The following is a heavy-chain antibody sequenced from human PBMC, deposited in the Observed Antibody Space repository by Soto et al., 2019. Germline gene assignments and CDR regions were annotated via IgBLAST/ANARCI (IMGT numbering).Heavy chain of an antibody. CDR2: ILVGGST. CDR1: GFIFSSYD. Sequence: LRLSCAVSGFIFSSYDMSWVRQAPGKGLEWVSTILVGGSTHYEDSVKGRFTISRDTSKNTVYLQMNRLTGGDTAVYYCAKATATSGGAFEIYGQGTMVTVSS. CDR3: AKATATSGGAFEI. V-gene: IGHV3-23*01. J-gene: IGHJ3*02. D-gene: IGHD1-1*01.